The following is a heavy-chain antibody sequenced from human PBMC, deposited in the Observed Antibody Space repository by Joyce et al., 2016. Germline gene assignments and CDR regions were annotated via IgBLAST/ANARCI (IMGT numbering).Heavy chain of an antibody. Sequence: EVQLVQSGAEVKKPGESLKMSCKGSGYSFTSYWIGWVRQMPGKGLEWMGIMYPDDPDIRYRPSFQGQVTISADKSISTAYLQWSSLKASDTAMYYCARRGIAAAGTGDFDYWGQGTLVTVSS. CDR2: MYPDDPDI. CDR1: GYSFTSYW. J-gene: IGHJ4*02. CDR3: ARRGIAAAGTGDFDY. V-gene: IGHV5-51*01. D-gene: IGHD6-13*01.